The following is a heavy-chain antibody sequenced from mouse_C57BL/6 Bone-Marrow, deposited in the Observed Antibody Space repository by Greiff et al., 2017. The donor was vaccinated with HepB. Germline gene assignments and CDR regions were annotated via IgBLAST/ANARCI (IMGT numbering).Heavy chain of an antibody. V-gene: IGHV1-69*01. D-gene: IGHD4-1*01. CDR2: IDPSDSYT. J-gene: IGHJ4*01. CDR1: GYTFTSYW. CDR3: ASWGDAMDY. Sequence: VQLQQSGAELVMPGASVKLSCKASGYTFTSYWMHWVKQRPGQGLEWIGEIDPSDSYTNYNQKFKGKSTLTVDKSSSTAYMQLSSLTSEDSAVYYCASWGDAMDYWGQGTSVTVSS.